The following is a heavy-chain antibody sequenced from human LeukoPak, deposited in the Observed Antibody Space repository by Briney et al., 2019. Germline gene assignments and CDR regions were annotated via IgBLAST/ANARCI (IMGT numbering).Heavy chain of an antibody. CDR1: GGSFSGYY. D-gene: IGHD3-16*01. J-gene: IGHJ4*02. CDR3: ARGRSYEYGDYDY. CDR2: INHSGST. Sequence: SETLSLTCAVYGGSFSGYYWSWIRQPPGKGLEWIGEINHSGSTNYNPSLKSRVTISVDTSKNQFSLKLSSVTAADTALYYCARGRSYEYGDYDYWGQGTLVTVSS. V-gene: IGHV4-34*01.